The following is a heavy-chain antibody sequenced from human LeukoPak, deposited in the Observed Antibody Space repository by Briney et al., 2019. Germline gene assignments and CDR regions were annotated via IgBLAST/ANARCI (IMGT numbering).Heavy chain of an antibody. CDR3: ARDKEGSSWFDY. CDR1: GGSISSGDSY. CDR2: IYYSGST. D-gene: IGHD6-13*01. Sequence: SQTLSLTCTVSGGSISSGDSYWSWIRQPPGNGLEWIGYIYYSGSTYYNPSLKSRVTISVDTSKNQFSLKVSSVTAADTAVYYCARDKEGSSWFDYWGQGTLVTVSS. J-gene: IGHJ4*02. V-gene: IGHV4-30-4*01.